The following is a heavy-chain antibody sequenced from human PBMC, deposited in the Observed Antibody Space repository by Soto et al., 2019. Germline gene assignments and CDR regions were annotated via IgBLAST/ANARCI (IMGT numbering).Heavy chain of an antibody. CDR1: GGSISSGGYY. J-gene: IGHJ6*02. D-gene: IGHD5-12*01. CDR2: IYYSGST. V-gene: IGHV4-31*03. Sequence: PSEALARITTVSGGSISSGGYYWSWIRQHPGKGLEWIGYIYYSGSTYYNPSLKSRVTISVDTSKNQFSLKLSSVTAADTAVYYCARVQWLRLESKGYVTDVWGQGTTGTVSS. CDR3: ARVQWLRLESKGYVTDV.